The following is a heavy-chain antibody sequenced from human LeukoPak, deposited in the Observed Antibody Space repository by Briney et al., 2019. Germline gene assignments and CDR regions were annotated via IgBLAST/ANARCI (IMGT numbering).Heavy chain of an antibody. Sequence: SETLSLTCTVSGGSITSYYWSWFRQPPGKGLEFIGYIFYTGSTNYNPSLKSRVTISVDTSKNQFSLKLSSVTAADTAVYYCARAHNKIAAAGTGYFDYWGQGTLVTVSS. J-gene: IGHJ4*02. CDR2: IFYTGST. D-gene: IGHD6-13*01. CDR1: GGSITSYY. CDR3: ARAHNKIAAAGTGYFDY. V-gene: IGHV4-59*01.